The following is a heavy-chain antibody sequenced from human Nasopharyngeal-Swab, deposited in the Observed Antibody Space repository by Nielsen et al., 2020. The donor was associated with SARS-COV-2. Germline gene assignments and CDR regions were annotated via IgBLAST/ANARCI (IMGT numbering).Heavy chain of an antibody. CDR2: IIPNFGTA. V-gene: IGHV1-69*13. CDR1: GGTFSSYA. J-gene: IGHJ4*02. CDR3: AGGDDSLANSYY. Sequence: SVKVSCKASGGTFSSYAISWVRQAPGQGLEWMGGIIPNFGTANYAQKFQGRVTITADESTSTAYMELSSLRSEDTAVYYCAGGDDSLANSYYWGQGTLVTVSS. D-gene: IGHD3-22*01.